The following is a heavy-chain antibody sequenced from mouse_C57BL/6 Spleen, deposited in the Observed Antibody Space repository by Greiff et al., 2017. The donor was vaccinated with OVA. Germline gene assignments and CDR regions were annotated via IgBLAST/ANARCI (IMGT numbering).Heavy chain of an antibody. Sequence: VQLQQSGAELVKPGASVKLSCTASGFNIKDYYMHWVKQRPEQGLEWIGRIDPEDGETKYAPKFQGKAPITADTSSNTAYLQLSSLTSEAAADYYCARGGTTPYFDVWGTGTTVTVSS. V-gene: IGHV14-2*01. CDR2: IDPEDGET. J-gene: IGHJ1*03. D-gene: IGHD1-1*01. CDR3: ARGGTTPYFDV. CDR1: GFNIKDYY.